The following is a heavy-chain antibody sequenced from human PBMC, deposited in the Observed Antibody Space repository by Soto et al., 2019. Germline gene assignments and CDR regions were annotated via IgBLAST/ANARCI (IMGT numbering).Heavy chain of an antibody. J-gene: IGHJ6*02. CDR2: IYPGDSDT. D-gene: IGHD4-17*01. CDR3: ARRTTVTTWNYYYYYGMDV. Sequence: PGESLKISCKGSGYSFTSYWIGWVRQMPGKGLEWMGIIYPGDSDTRYSPSFQGQVTISADKSISTAYLQWSSLKASDTAMYYCARRTTVTTWNYYYYYGMDVWGQGTTVTVSS. CDR1: GYSFTSYW. V-gene: IGHV5-51*01.